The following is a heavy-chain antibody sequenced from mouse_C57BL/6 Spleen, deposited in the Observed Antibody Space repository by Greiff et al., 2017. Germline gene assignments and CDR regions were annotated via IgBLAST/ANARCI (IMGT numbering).Heavy chain of an antibody. CDR2: ISYSGST. Sequence: VQLKEPGPGLAKPSQTLSLTCSVTGYSITSDYWNWIRKFPGNKLEYMGYISYSGSTYYNPSLKSRISITRDTSKNQYYLQLNSVTTEDTATYYCARSSPLYDGYLYWYFDVWGTGTTVTVSS. J-gene: IGHJ1*03. D-gene: IGHD2-3*01. CDR1: GYSITSDY. CDR3: ARSSPLYDGYLYWYFDV. V-gene: IGHV3-8*01.